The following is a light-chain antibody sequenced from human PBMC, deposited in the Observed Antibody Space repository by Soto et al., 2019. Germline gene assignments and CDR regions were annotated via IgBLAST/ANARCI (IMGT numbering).Light chain of an antibody. CDR1: QSVSSSY. CDR2: GAS. Sequence: EIVLTQSPGTLSLSPGERATLSCRASQSVSSSYLAWYQQKPGQAPGLLIYGASSRATGIPYRFSGSGSGTDFNLTISRLEPEDFAVYYCQQYGSSPKTFGQGTKVEIK. J-gene: IGKJ1*01. V-gene: IGKV3-20*01. CDR3: QQYGSSPKT.